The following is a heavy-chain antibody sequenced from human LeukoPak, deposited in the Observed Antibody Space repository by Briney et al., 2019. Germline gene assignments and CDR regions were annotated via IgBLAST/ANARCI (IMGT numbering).Heavy chain of an antibody. D-gene: IGHD3-16*01. V-gene: IGHV4-39*07. CDR2: INHSGST. J-gene: IGHJ5*02. CDR1: GGSISSSSYY. CDR3: ARRGGARFDP. Sequence: PSETLSLTCTVSGGSISSSSYYWGWIRQPPGKGLEWIGEINHSGSTNYNPSLKSRVTISVDTSKNQFSLKLSSVTAADTAVYYCARRGGARFDPWGQGTLVTVSS.